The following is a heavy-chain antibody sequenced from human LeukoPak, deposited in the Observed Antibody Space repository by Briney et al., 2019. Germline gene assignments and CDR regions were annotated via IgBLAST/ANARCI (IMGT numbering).Heavy chain of an antibody. J-gene: IGHJ4*02. CDR1: GYTFTRYY. CDR2: INPNSGGT. CDR3: ARDLDCSGGTCYLSHFDY. D-gene: IGHD2-15*01. Sequence: ASVKVSFKASGYTFTRYYMHWVRQAPGQGLEWMGWINPNSGGTNYAQKFKGRVTMTRDTSISTAYMELSRLRSDDTAVYYCARDLDCSGGTCYLSHFDYWGQGTLVTVSS. V-gene: IGHV1-2*02.